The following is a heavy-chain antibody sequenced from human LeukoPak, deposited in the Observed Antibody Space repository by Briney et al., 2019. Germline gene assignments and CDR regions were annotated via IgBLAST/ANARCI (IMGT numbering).Heavy chain of an antibody. D-gene: IGHD2-21*02. CDR2: ISSSSSYI. J-gene: IGHJ6*02. V-gene: IGHV3-21*01. CDR1: GFTFSSYS. CDR3: ARDLCGGDCYYYYYYGMDV. Sequence: GGSLRLSCAASGFTFSSYSMNWVRQAPGKGLEWVSSISSSSSYIYYADSVKGRFTISRDNVKNSLYLQMNSLRAEDTAVYYCARDLCGGDCYYYYYYGMDVWGQGTTVTVSS.